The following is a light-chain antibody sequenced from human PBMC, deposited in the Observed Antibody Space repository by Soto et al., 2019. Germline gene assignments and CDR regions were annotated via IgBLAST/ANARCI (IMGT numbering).Light chain of an antibody. Sequence: EIVMTQSPATLSVSPGERATLSCRASQSVSSNLAWYQQKPGQTPKLLIYVASTRATGIPARFSGSGSGTEFTLTVSRLQSEDFAVYYCQQYNDWPLTFGGGTKVEFK. CDR1: QSVSSN. J-gene: IGKJ4*01. V-gene: IGKV3-15*01. CDR3: QQYNDWPLT. CDR2: VAS.